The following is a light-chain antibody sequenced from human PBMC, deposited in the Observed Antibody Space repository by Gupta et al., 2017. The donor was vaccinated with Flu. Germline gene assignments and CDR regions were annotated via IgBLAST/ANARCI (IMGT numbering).Light chain of an antibody. CDR1: QDISNL. V-gene: IGKV1-33*01. CDR2: DAT. J-gene: IGKJ1*01. CDR3: QHEDDLPWT. Sequence: DIQMTQLPPSLSASVGDRVTITCQASQDISNLLSWYQQKPGKAPKLLIYDATQVGTGVPSRFSGSGSGTDFTLAISSRRPEDIGKYYCQHEDDLPWTFGQGTKVDIK.